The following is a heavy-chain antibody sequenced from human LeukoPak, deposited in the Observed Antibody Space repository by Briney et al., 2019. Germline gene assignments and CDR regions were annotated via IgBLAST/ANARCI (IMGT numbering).Heavy chain of an antibody. J-gene: IGHJ2*01. CDR2: LNSGSDT. CDR1: GFTVSTKY. CDR3: ARVGDHFHWYLDL. V-gene: IGHV3-53*01. Sequence: GGSLRLSCAASGFTVSTKYMNWVRQAPGKGLEWVSILNSGSDTYYANSVKGRFTISRDSSKNILFLQMNDLRAEDTAVYYCARVGDHFHWYLDLWGRGTLVTVSS. D-gene: IGHD3-10*01.